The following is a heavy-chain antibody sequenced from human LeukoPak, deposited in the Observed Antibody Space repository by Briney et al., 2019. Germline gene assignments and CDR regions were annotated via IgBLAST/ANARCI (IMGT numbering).Heavy chain of an antibody. CDR3: ARQSGGGYASVDY. CDR2: IHYSGST. Sequence: SEALSLTCTVSGCPISSYYWGLVPQPPGRGLEGVGYIHYSGSTNYNPSLESRVTISVDTSNNQFSLNLNSLTAADTAVYYCARQSGGGYASVDYWGQGTLVTVSS. J-gene: IGHJ4*02. D-gene: IGHD2-2*01. CDR1: GCPISSYY. V-gene: IGHV4-59*01.